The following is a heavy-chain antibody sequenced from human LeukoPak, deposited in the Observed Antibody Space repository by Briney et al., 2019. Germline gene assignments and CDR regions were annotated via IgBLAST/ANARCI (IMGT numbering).Heavy chain of an antibody. Sequence: PSETLSLTCTVSGGSISSYYWSWIRRPPGKGLEWIGYIYYSGSTNYNPSLKSRVTISVDTSKNQFSLKLSSVTAADTAVYYCARGPMATKLGYFDYWGQGTLVTVSS. CDR2: IYYSGST. D-gene: IGHD5-24*01. CDR1: GGSISSYY. V-gene: IGHV4-59*01. CDR3: ARGPMATKLGYFDY. J-gene: IGHJ4*02.